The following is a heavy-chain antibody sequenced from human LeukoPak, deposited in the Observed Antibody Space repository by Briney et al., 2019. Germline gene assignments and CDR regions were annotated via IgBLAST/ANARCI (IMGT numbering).Heavy chain of an antibody. CDR2: INSDGSST. CDR1: GFTFSSYR. V-gene: IGHV3-74*01. J-gene: IGHJ2*01. D-gene: IGHD1-26*01. Sequence: GGSLRLSCAASGFTFSSYRMHWVRQAPGKGLVWVSRINSDGSSTSYADSVKGRFTISRDNAKNSLFLQMNSLRAEDTAVYYCVRWIASGSGIYWYFDVWGRGTLVTVSS. CDR3: VRWIASGSGIYWYFDV.